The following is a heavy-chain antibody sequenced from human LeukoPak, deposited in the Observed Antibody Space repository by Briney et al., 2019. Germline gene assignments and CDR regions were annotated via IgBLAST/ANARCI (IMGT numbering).Heavy chain of an antibody. J-gene: IGHJ4*02. D-gene: IGHD4-17*01. V-gene: IGHV1-69*13. CDR3: ARSYDATAKPYYFDY. CDR1: GYSFTSYG. CDR2: IIPIFGTA. Sequence: SVKVSCKASGYSFTSYGFSWVRQAPGQGLEWMGGIIPIFGTANYAQKFQGRVTITADESTSTAYMELSSLRSEDTAVYYCARSYDATAKPYYFDYWGQGTLVTVSS.